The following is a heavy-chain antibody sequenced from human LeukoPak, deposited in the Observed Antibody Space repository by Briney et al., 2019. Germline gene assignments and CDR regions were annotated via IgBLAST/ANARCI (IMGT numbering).Heavy chain of an antibody. CDR2: ISINTNT. CDR1: GIAVSGNY. V-gene: IGHV3-53*01. CDR3: AIAQTWDGLFES. J-gene: IGHJ4*02. D-gene: IGHD1-26*01. Sequence: PGGSLTLPCAASGIAVSGNYMRWVRQTPGEGLEWVSFISINTNTFYADSVRGRFTISRDTSKNTFLLQMNSLRDEDSAIYYCAIAQTWDGLFESWGQGTLVTVSS.